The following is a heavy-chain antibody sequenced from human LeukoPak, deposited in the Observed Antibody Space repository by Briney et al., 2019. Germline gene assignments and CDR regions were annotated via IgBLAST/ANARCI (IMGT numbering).Heavy chain of an antibody. CDR3: ARGLRYYYYYGMDV. Sequence: LETLSLTCTVSGGSISSGTYYWGWIRQPPGKGLEWIGEINHSGSTNYNPSLKSRVTISVDTSKNQFSLKLSSVTAADTAVYYCARGLRYYYYYGMDVWGQGTTVTVSS. J-gene: IGHJ6*02. V-gene: IGHV4-39*07. CDR2: INHSGST. CDR1: GGSISSGTYY.